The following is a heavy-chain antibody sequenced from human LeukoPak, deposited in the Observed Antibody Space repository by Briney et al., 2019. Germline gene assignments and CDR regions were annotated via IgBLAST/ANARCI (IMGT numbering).Heavy chain of an antibody. CDR1: GFTFSSFA. CDR3: AKQRSGCSRSWYGFMAFDI. J-gene: IGHJ3*02. Sequence: PGGPLRLSCAASGFTFSSFAMSGVRQAPGKGLEGGPAISGSGGSTYYADSVKGRFTISRDNSKNTLYLQMNSLRAEDTAVYYCAKQRSGCSRSWYGFMAFDIWGQGTMVTVSS. D-gene: IGHD6-13*01. CDR2: ISGSGGST. V-gene: IGHV3-23*01.